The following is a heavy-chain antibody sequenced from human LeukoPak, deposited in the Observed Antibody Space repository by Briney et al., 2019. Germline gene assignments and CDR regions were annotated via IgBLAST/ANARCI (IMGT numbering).Heavy chain of an antibody. Sequence: SETLSLTCAVCCGSINNANWWSWVRQPPGKGLEWIAEVAHHGKTNYNPSLESRVTVSLDKSKSQFSLNLTSVTAADTAVYYCARRGGYYDSSGYYYTHWGQGTLVTVSS. D-gene: IGHD3-22*01. CDR1: CGSINNANW. J-gene: IGHJ4*02. V-gene: IGHV4-4*02. CDR3: ARRGGYYDSSGYYYTH. CDR2: VAHHGKT.